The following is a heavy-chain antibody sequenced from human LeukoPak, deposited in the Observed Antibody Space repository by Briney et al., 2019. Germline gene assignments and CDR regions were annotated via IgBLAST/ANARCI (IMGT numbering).Heavy chain of an antibody. CDR3: ATGSSSSFDY. J-gene: IGHJ4*02. Sequence: GGSLRLSCAASGFSFSNYEMNWVRQPPGKGLEWVSSISGSSSDISYADSVKGRFTISRDNAKNSVYLQMNSLRAEDTAVYYCATGSSSSFDYWGQGTLVTVSA. V-gene: IGHV3-21*01. CDR1: GFSFSNYE. D-gene: IGHD6-13*01. CDR2: ISGSSSDI.